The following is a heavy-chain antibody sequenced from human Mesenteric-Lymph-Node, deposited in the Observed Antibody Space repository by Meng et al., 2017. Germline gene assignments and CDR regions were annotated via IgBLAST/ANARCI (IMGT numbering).Heavy chain of an antibody. CDR1: GFTFSSYW. J-gene: IGHJ6*02. Sequence: GESLKISCAASGFTFSSYWMSWVRQAPRKGLEWVANIKQDGSEKYYVDSVKGRFTISRDNAKNSLYLQMNSLRAEDTAVYYCARDGAVATNPMDVWGQGTTVTVSS. D-gene: IGHD5-24*01. CDR3: ARDGAVATNPMDV. CDR2: IKQDGSEK. V-gene: IGHV3-7*01.